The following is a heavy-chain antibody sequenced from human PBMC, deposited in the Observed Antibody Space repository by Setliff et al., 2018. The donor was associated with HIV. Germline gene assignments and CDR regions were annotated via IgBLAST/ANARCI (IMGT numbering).Heavy chain of an antibody. CDR1: GYGFTGYY. V-gene: IGHV1-2*02. J-gene: IGHJ4*02. D-gene: IGHD3-10*01. Sequence: GASVKVSCKVSGYGFTGYYMHWVRQAPGQGPEWMGWINPKSGGTNYAQKFQGRVIMTRDTSISTAYMELSRLRSDDTAMYYCARDGRLPWFGEFSNWGQGTLVTVSS. CDR2: INPKSGGT. CDR3: ARDGRLPWFGEFSN.